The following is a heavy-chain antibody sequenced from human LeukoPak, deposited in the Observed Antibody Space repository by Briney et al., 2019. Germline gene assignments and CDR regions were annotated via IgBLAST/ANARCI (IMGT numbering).Heavy chain of an antibody. CDR1: GFTFSDSY. CDR2: ISSTSSHT. Sequence: GGSLRLSCAASGFTFSDSYMSWIRQAAGKGLEWVSYISSTSSHTNYADSVKGRFTISRDNAKKSLYLQMNSLRAEDTAVYYCARGSARWFDPWGQGTLVAVSS. J-gene: IGHJ5*02. V-gene: IGHV3-11*05. CDR3: ARGSARWFDP.